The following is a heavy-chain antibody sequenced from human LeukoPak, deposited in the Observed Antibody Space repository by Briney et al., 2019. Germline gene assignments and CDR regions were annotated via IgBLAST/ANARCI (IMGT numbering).Heavy chain of an antibody. D-gene: IGHD5/OR15-5a*01. CDR3: AIGLSASV. CDR1: GFTFSRNA. J-gene: IGHJ1*01. V-gene: IGHV3-23*01. CDR2: ISNSGGST. Sequence: GGSLRLSCAASGFTFSRNAMNWVRQAPEKGLEWVSGISNSGGSTYYADSVKGRFTISRDNSKNTLYLQMNSLRAEDTAVYYCAIGLSASVWGQGPLVTVSS.